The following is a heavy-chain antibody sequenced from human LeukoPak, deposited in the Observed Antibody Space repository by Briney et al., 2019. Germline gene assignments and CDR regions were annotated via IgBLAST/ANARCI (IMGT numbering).Heavy chain of an antibody. CDR2: INHSGST. CDR1: GGSFSGYY. CDR3: ARMTTVTTTGAFDI. Sequence: PSETLSLICAVYGGSFSGYYWSWIRQPPGKGLEWIGEINHSGSTNYNPSLKSRVTISVDTSKNQFSLKLSSVTAADTAVYYCARMTTVTTTGAFDIWGQGTMVTVSS. D-gene: IGHD4-17*01. J-gene: IGHJ3*02. V-gene: IGHV4-34*01.